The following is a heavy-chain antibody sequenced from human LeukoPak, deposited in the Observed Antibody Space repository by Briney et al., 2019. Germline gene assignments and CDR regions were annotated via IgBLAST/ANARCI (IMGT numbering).Heavy chain of an antibody. J-gene: IGHJ2*01. V-gene: IGHV4-59*01. CDR3: ARLLVDSSSWYIGYFDL. D-gene: IGHD6-13*01. CDR1: GGSISSYY. CDR2: IYYSGST. Sequence: PSETLSLTCTVSGGSISSYYWSWIRQPPGKGLEWIGYIYYSGSTNYNPSLKSRVTISVDTSKNQSSLKLSSVTAADTAVYYCARLLVDSSSWYIGYFDLWGRGTLVTVSS.